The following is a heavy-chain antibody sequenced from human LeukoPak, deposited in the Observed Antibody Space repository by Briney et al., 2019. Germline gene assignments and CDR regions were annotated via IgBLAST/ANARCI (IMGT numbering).Heavy chain of an antibody. CDR1: GFTFNSNY. Sequence: GGSLSLSCAASGFTFNSNYRSWVRQPPGKGLEWVSILYRDGTTYYADSVKGRFAISRHNSKDTLYLQMNSLRAEDTAVYYCARLLEWEYYFDYWGQGTLVAVSS. CDR3: ARLLEWEYYFDY. J-gene: IGHJ4*02. D-gene: IGHD1-26*01. V-gene: IGHV3-53*04. CDR2: LYRDGTT.